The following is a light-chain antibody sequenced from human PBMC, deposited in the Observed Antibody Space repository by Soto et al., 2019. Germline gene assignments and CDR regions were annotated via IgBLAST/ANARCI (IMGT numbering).Light chain of an antibody. Sequence: EIVLTQSPATLSVSPGERGTLSCRASQYINTRLAWYQHRPGQAPRLLIYQTSIRAAGIPARFSASGTGTDFTLTISDVQPEDFAVYYCHQRKSWPRTFGQGTKVDIK. J-gene: IGKJ1*01. CDR1: QYINTR. CDR3: HQRKSWPRT. CDR2: QTS. V-gene: IGKV3D-15*03.